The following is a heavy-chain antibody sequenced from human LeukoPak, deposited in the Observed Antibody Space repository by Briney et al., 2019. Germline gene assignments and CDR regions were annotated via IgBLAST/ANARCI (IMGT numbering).Heavy chain of an antibody. CDR2: ISGGADNT. CDR3: ARDDYRMTGRITIFPGFDP. D-gene: IGHD3-3*01. Sequence: GGSLRLSCAASGFIFSDYAMSWVRQVPGKGLEWLSFISGGADNTHYADSVKGRFTISRDNSKNTLHLQLNNLRADDTAVYFCARDDYRMTGRITIFPGFDPWGQGTLVTVSS. V-gene: IGHV3-23*01. CDR1: GFIFSDYA. J-gene: IGHJ5*02.